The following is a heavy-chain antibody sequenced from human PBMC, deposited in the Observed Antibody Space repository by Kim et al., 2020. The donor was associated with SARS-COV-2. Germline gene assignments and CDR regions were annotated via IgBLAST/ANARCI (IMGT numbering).Heavy chain of an antibody. CDR1: GFTFSSYS. D-gene: IGHD2-21*01. CDR2: ISSSSSYI. CDR3: ARGGPYCGGDCYEY. V-gene: IGHV3-21*01. J-gene: IGHJ4*02. Sequence: GGSLRLSCAASGFTFSSYSMNWVRQAPGKGLEWVSSISSSSSYIYYADSVKGRFTISRDNAKNSLYLQMNSLRAEDTAVYYCARGGPYCGGDCYEYWGQGTLGTVSS.